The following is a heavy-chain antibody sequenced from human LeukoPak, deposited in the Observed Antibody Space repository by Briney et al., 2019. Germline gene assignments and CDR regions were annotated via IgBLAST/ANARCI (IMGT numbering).Heavy chain of an antibody. CDR2: IYSGGST. CDR3: ARAGDSSGYSFDY. CDR1: GFTVSSNY. D-gene: IGHD3-22*01. Sequence: PGGSLRLSCAASGFTVSSNYMSWVRQAPGKGLEWASVIYSGGSTYYADSVKGRFTISRDNSKNTLYLQMNSLRAEDTAVYYCARAGDSSGYSFDYWGQGTLVTVSS. J-gene: IGHJ4*02. V-gene: IGHV3-53*01.